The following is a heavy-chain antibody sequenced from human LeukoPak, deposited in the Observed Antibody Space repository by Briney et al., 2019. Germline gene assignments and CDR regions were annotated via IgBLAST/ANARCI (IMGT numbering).Heavy chain of an antibody. CDR3: ATGRNYYDSSGFVGAFDI. J-gene: IGHJ3*02. D-gene: IGHD3-22*01. CDR2: INHSGST. CDR1: GGSLTGYY. Sequence: PSETLSLTWAVYGGSLTGYYWSWIRQPPEKGLEWIGEINHSGSTNYNPSLKSRVTISVDTSKNQFSLKLSSVTAADTAVYYCATGRNYYDSSGFVGAFDIWGQGTMVTVSS. V-gene: IGHV4-34*01.